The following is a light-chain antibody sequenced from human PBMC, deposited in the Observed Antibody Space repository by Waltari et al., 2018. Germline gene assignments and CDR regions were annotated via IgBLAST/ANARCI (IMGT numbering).Light chain of an antibody. CDR3: QQYGNSPYT. Sequence: EIVLTQSPGTLSLSPGERGTLSCRASQSVSTNYLAWYQQKPGQAPRLLIYGASSRATGIPDRFSGSGSGTDFTLTISRLEPEDFAVYYCQQYGNSPYTFGQGTKLDLK. CDR2: GAS. J-gene: IGKJ2*01. CDR1: QSVSTNY. V-gene: IGKV3-20*01.